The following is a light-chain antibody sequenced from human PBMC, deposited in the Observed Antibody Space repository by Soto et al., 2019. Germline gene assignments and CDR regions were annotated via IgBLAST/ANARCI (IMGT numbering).Light chain of an antibody. CDR3: AAWDDSLNGYV. V-gene: IGLV2-14*01. CDR1: SSDVGSHNY. CDR2: EVN. Sequence: QSVLTQPASVSGSPGQSITISCTGTSSDVGSHNYVSWYQQHPGKAPKLIIFEVNSRPSGVSNRFSGSKSGSAASLTISGLQAEDEADYYCAAWDDSLNGYVFGTGTKVTVL. J-gene: IGLJ1*01.